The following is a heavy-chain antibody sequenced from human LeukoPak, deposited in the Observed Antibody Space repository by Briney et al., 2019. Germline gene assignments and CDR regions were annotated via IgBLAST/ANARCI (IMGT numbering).Heavy chain of an antibody. CDR3: ARDTNGDGWFDP. Sequence: HSGGSLRVSCAASGFTFSSYEMNWVRQAPGKGLEWVSYISSSGSTIYYADSVKGRFTISRDNAKNSLYLQMNSLRAEDTSVYYCARDTNGDGWFDPWGQGTLVTVSS. J-gene: IGHJ5*02. V-gene: IGHV3-48*03. D-gene: IGHD4-17*01. CDR1: GFTFSSYE. CDR2: ISSSGSTI.